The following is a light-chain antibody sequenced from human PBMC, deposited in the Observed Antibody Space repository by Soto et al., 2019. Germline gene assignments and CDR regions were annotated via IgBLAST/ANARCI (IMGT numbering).Light chain of an antibody. Sequence: DVQMTQSPSTLSASVGDRVTITCRTSQSVGYWLAWYQQKPGKAPNLLIYKASSLQNGVPSRFSGSGSGTEFTLTISSLQPDDFANYYCQQYFSYSPYTFGQGTNLEIK. J-gene: IGKJ2*01. CDR2: KAS. V-gene: IGKV1-5*03. CDR3: QQYFSYSPYT. CDR1: QSVGYW.